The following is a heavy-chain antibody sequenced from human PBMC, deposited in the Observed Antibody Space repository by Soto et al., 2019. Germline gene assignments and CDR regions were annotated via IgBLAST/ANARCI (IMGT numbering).Heavy chain of an antibody. CDR3: ARGVKWLLLRGRYYFDY. J-gene: IGHJ4*02. Sequence: LSLTCAVYGGSFSGYYWSWIRQPPGKGLEWIGEINHSGSTNYNPSLKSRVTISVDTSKNQFSLKLSSVTAADTAVYYCARGVKWLLLRGRYYFDYWGQGTLVTVSS. V-gene: IGHV4-34*01. CDR1: GGSFSGYY. D-gene: IGHD3-22*01. CDR2: INHSGST.